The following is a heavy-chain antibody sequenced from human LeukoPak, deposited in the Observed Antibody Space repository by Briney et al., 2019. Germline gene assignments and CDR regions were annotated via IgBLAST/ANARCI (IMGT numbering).Heavy chain of an antibody. Sequence: GGSLRLSCAASGFTFSSYWMSWVRQAPGKGLEWVGRIKSKTDGGTTDYAAPVKGRFTISRDDSKNTLYLQMNSLKTEDTAVYYCTTFGVVTHYYMDVWGKGTTVTVSS. V-gene: IGHV3-15*01. J-gene: IGHJ6*03. CDR1: GFTFSSYW. CDR2: IKSKTDGGTT. CDR3: TTFGVVTHYYMDV. D-gene: IGHD3-3*01.